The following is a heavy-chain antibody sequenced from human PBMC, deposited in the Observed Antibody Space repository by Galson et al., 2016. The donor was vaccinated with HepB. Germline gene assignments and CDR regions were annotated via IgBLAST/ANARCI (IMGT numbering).Heavy chain of an antibody. Sequence: EALSLTCTVSGGSISSSNWWSWVRQPPGKGLEWIGDVFHNGNTNYKSSLKSRVTISVDKSKNQFSLNLTSVTAADTAVYYCARRLYCSGGSCYIFDSWGQGTLVTVSS. D-gene: IGHD2-15*01. CDR1: GGSISSSNW. V-gene: IGHV4-4*02. CDR2: VFHNGNT. J-gene: IGHJ4*02. CDR3: ARRLYCSGGSCYIFDS.